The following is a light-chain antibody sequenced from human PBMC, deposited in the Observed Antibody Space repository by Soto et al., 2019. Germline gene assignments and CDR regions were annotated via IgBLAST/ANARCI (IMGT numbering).Light chain of an antibody. J-gene: IGKJ2*01. Sequence: DIVMIQSPDSLVVSLGERATINCKSSQSVLYSSNNKNYLAWYQQKPGQPPKLLIYWASTRESGVPDRFSGSGSGTDYTHTISSLQAEDVAVYYCQQYYSTPYTFGQGTKVDIK. CDR3: QQYYSTPYT. CDR2: WAS. CDR1: QSVLYSSNNKNY. V-gene: IGKV4-1*01.